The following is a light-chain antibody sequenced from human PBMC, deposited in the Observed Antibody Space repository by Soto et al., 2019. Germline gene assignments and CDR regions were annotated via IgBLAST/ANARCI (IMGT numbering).Light chain of an antibody. CDR3: QQYDTYPSTGT. J-gene: IGKJ1*01. V-gene: IGKV1-5*01. CDR2: DTS. Sequence: DIQMTQTPSTLSASVGDRVAITCRASQSISVAVAWYQQKPGKAPKLLIFDTSSLESGVPSRFSGSGSGTEFTLTISSLQPDDFATYYCQQYDTYPSTGTLGQATKVDIK. CDR1: QSISVA.